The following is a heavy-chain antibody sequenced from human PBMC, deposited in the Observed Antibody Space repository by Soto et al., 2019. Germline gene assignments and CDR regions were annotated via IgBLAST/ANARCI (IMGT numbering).Heavy chain of an antibody. Sequence: ASMKVSRQASGFTFTTHCISWGRQAPGQRLEWEGWISAYNGNTNYAQKLQGRVTMTTDTSTSTAYMELRSLRSDDTAVYYCARDWHDFWSGYLFPHLNFDYWGQGTLVTVSS. CDR2: ISAYNGNT. J-gene: IGHJ4*02. CDR3: ARDWHDFWSGYLFPHLNFDY. V-gene: IGHV1-18*01. D-gene: IGHD3-3*01. CDR1: GFTFTTHC.